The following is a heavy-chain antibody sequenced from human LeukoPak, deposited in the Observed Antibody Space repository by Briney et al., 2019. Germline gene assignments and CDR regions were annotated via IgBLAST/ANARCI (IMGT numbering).Heavy chain of an antibody. D-gene: IGHD4-11*01. CDR2: ISSTGTYI. J-gene: IGHJ4*02. Sequence: PGGSLRLSCATSGFTFSSSTFGSYTMNWVRQAPGKGLESGSSISSTGTYIYYTDSVKGRFTISRDIANSLLYLQMNSLRADDTAAYYCARDLDYSTGFDYWGQGTLVTVSS. CDR3: ARDLDYSTGFDY. V-gene: IGHV3-21*01. CDR1: GFTFSSSTFGSYT.